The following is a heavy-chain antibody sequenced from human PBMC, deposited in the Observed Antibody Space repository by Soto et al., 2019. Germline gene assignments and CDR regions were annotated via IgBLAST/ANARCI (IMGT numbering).Heavy chain of an antibody. CDR1: GGTFSSYA. D-gene: IGHD1-26*01. CDR2: IIPIFGTA. V-gene: IGHV1-69*13. Sequence: SVKVSCKASGGTFSSYAISWVRQAPGQGLEWMGGIIPIFGTANYAQKFQGRVTITADESTSTAYMELSSLRSEDTAVYYCARDQAPSGSFLGYKGNAFDIWGQGTMVTVSS. J-gene: IGHJ3*02. CDR3: ARDQAPSGSFLGYKGNAFDI.